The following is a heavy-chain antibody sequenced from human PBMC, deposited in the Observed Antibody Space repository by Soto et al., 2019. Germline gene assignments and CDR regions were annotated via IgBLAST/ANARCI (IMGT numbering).Heavy chain of an antibody. CDR1: GFTFNNYW. J-gene: IGHJ6*03. Sequence: GGSLRLSCAASGFTFNNYWMSWVRLAPGTGLEWVATIKQDGSDKYYVDSAKGRFTVSRDNAKNSLDLQMNSLRADDTAVYYCAGGCGRGSCPYYMDDWGKGTTVTVSS. CDR2: IKQDGSDK. D-gene: IGHD2-15*01. V-gene: IGHV3-7*01. CDR3: AGGCGRGSCPYYMDD.